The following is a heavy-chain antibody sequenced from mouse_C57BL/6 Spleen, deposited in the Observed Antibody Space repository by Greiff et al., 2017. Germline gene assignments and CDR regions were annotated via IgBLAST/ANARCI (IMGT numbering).Heavy chain of an antibody. V-gene: IGHV1-54*01. D-gene: IGHD1-1*01. CDR1: GYAFTNYL. Sequence: VQLVESGAELVRPGTSVKVSCKASGYAFTNYLIEWVKQRPGQGLEWIGVINPGSGGTNYNEKFKGKATVTADKSSSTAYMQLSSLTSEDSAVXFCARSGDYYGSPFAYWGQGTLVTVSA. CDR2: INPGSGGT. J-gene: IGHJ3*01. CDR3: ARSGDYYGSPFAY.